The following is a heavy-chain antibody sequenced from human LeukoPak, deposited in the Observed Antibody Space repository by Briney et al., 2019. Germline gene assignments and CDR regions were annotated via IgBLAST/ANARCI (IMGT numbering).Heavy chain of an antibody. J-gene: IGHJ4*02. Sequence: GGSLRLSCAASGFTFSSYAMSWVRQAPGKGREWVSAISGSGGSTYYADSVKGRFTISRDNVKNSLYLQMNSLRAEDTAVYYCARDAKEGFDYWGQGTLVTVSS. V-gene: IGHV3-23*01. CDR3: ARDAKEGFDY. CDR2: ISGSGGST. CDR1: GFTFSSYA.